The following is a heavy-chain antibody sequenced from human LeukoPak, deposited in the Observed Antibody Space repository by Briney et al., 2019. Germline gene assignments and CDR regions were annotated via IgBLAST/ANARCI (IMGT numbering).Heavy chain of an antibody. CDR1: GGSISSGSYY. D-gene: IGHD1-14*01. V-gene: IGHV4-61*02. Sequence: SQTLSLTCTVSGGSISSGSYYWSWIRQPAGKGLEWIGRIYTSGSTNYNPSLKSRVTISVDTSKNQFSLKLSSVTAADTAVYYCAALLEPRWTKIDYWGQGTLVTVSS. CDR3: AALLEPRWTKIDY. J-gene: IGHJ4*02. CDR2: IYTSGST.